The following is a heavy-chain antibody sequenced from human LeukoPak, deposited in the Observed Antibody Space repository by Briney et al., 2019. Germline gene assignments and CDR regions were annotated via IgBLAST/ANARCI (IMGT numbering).Heavy chain of an antibody. J-gene: IGHJ4*02. CDR1: GYTFTGYY. D-gene: IGHD1-26*01. CDR3: ARDSYSGSYYS. CDR2: INPNGGGT. V-gene: IGHV1-2*02. Sequence: ASVKVSCKASGYTFTGYYMHWVRQAPGQGLEWMGWINPNGGGTNYAQQFQGRVTMTSDTSISTAYMELSSLRSDDTAVYYCARDSYSGSYYSWGQGTLVTVSS.